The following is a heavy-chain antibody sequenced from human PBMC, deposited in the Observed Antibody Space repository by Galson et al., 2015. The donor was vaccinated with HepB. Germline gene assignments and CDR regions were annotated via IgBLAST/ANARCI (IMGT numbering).Heavy chain of an antibody. D-gene: IGHD6-19*01. CDR3: AKDPYLYSALAGTMAGFDY. Sequence: SLRLSCAASGFTFSNYGMHWVRQAPGKGLEWVAVISYDGSNKYYADSVKGRFPISSDNSKNTLYLQMNSLRAEDTALYYCAKDPYLYSALAGTMAGFDYWGQGTLVTVSS. CDR2: ISYDGSNK. CDR1: GFTFSNYG. J-gene: IGHJ4*02. V-gene: IGHV3-30*18.